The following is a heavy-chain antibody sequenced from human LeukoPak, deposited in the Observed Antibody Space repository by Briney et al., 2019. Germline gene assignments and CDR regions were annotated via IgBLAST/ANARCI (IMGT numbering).Heavy chain of an antibody. J-gene: IGHJ3*02. V-gene: IGHV4-30-2*01. CDR2: IYHSGST. CDR3: ARSIAVSLDAFDI. D-gene: IGHD6-19*01. CDR1: GGSISSGGYY. Sequence: SETLSLTCTVSGGSISSGGYYWSWIRQPPGKGLEWIGYIYHSGSTYYNPSLKSRVTISVDRSKNQFSLKLSSVTAADTAVYYCARSIAVSLDAFDIWGQGTMVTVSS.